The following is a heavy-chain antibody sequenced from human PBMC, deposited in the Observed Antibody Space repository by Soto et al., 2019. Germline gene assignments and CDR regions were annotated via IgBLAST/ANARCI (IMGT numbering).Heavy chain of an antibody. V-gene: IGHV1-46*01. CDR2: INPSGGTT. D-gene: IGHD5-18*01. CDR1: GYIFTSYY. CDR3: ARGNHQERIQLWLLSFDY. J-gene: IGHJ4*02. Sequence: GASVKVSCKASGYIFTSYYIHWVRQAPGQGLEWMALINPSGGTTNYAQKFQGRVTMTTDTSTSTAYMELRSLRSDDTAVYYCARGNHQERIQLWLLSFDYWGQGTLVTVSS.